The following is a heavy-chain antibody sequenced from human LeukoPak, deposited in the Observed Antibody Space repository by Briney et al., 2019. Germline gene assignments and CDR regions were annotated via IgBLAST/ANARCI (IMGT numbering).Heavy chain of an antibody. D-gene: IGHD6-13*01. V-gene: IGHV3-48*01. CDR1: GFTFSSYS. J-gene: IGHJ4*02. Sequence: GGSLRLSCAASGFTFSSYSMNWVRQAPGKGLEWVSYISSGSSTIYYADSVKGRFTISRDNAKNSLHLQMNSLRAEDTAVYYCARDGYSSSWTLGYWGQGTLVTVSS. CDR3: ARDGYSSSWTLGY. CDR2: ISSGSSTI.